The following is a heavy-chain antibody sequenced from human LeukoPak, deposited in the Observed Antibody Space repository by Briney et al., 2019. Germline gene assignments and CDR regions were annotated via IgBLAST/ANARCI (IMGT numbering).Heavy chain of an antibody. CDR2: INPSGGST. CDR3: ARSERYGQQSP. D-gene: IGHD5-24*01. V-gene: IGHV1-46*01. J-gene: IGHJ5*02. CDR1: GYTFTIYY. Sequence: ASVKVSCKASGYTFTIYYMHWVRLAPGQGLEWMGIINPSGGSTTYAQKFQGRVTMTRDTSTTTVYMELSSLRSEDTAVYYCARSERYGQQSPWGQGTLVTISS.